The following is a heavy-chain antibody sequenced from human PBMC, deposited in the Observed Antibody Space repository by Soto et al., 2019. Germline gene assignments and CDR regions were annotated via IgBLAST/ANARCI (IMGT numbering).Heavy chain of an antibody. CDR3: ARHSPDFDWLSQFDY. Sequence: SEPLSLPSTVSGGSMSSYHWSWIRQTQGKGLEWIGYIFYFGSTNYNPSLKSRVTLSIDTSKNQLSLKLSSVTAADTAVYYCARHSPDFDWLSQFDYWGQGTLVTVSS. D-gene: IGHD3-9*01. V-gene: IGHV4-59*08. CDR2: IFYFGST. CDR1: GGSMSSYH. J-gene: IGHJ4*02.